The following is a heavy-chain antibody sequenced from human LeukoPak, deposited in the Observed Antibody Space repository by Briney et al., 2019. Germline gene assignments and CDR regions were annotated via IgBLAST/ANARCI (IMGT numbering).Heavy chain of an antibody. Sequence: GGSLRLSCATSGFTFSNAWMSWVRQAPGKGLEWVSAIGTSVSSIYYADSVKGRFTISRDNSKKTVYLQMNNLRGDDTAVYYCAKRAMNSGSPREFDYWGQGTLVTVSS. V-gene: IGHV3-23*01. J-gene: IGHJ4*02. D-gene: IGHD1-26*01. CDR3: AKRAMNSGSPREFDY. CDR2: IGTSVSSI. CDR1: GFTFSNAW.